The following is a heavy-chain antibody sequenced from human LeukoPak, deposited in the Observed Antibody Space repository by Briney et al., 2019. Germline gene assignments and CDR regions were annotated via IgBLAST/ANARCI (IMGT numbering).Heavy chain of an antibody. CDR1: GFTFSSYG. V-gene: IGHV3-30*03. J-gene: IGHJ4*02. CDR3: ARSDSGYYYYFDY. CDR2: ISYDGSNK. Sequence: PGGSLRLSCAASGFTFSSYGMHWVRQAPGKGLEWVAVISYDGSNKYYADSVKGRFTISRDNSKNTLYLQMNSLRAEDTAVYYCARSDSGYYYYFDYWGQGTLVTVSS. D-gene: IGHD3-22*01.